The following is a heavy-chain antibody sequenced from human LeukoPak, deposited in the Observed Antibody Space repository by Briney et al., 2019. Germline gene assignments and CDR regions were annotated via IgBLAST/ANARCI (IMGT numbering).Heavy chain of an antibody. CDR2: IRYDGSNK. J-gene: IGHJ4*02. V-gene: IGHV3-30*02. CDR3: ARGRGHIAGPFDY. Sequence: PGGSLRLSCAASGFTFSSYGMHWVRQAPGKGLEWVAFIRYDGSNKYYADSVKGRFTISRDNSKNTLYLQMNSLRAEDTAVYYCARGRGHIAGPFDYWGQGTLVTVSS. CDR1: GFTFSSYG. D-gene: IGHD6-13*01.